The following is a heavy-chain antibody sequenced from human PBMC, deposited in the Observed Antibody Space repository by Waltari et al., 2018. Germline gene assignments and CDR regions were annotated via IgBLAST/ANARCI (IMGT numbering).Heavy chain of an antibody. D-gene: IGHD3-22*01. CDR3: ARGSVIGYYDSSASYTSLTI. CDR1: GYKFTGYY. J-gene: IGHJ3*02. Sequence: QVQLEQSGAEVKMPGASVNVSCKTSGYKFTGYYLHWVRLTPGQGLEWMGWRSPDSGGTSYAQKFQGWVTMTRDTSTSTAYMELSRLTSGDTALYYCARGSVIGYYDSSASYTSLTIWGQGTTVTVSS. CDR2: RSPDSGGT. V-gene: IGHV1-2*04.